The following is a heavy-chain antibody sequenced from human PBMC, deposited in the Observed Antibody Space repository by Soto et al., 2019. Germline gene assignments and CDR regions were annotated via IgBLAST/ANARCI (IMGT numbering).Heavy chain of an antibody. J-gene: IGHJ4*02. V-gene: IGHV4-30-2*01. CDR2: IYHSGST. D-gene: IGHD6-19*01. CDR3: ARAGGLGAVAVDY. Sequence: QLQLQESGSGLVKPSQTLSLTCAVSGGSISSGGNPRSWIRQPPGKGLAWIGYIYHSGSTYYNPALESRVTISVDGSKNQFALKLSSVTAADTAVYYCARAGGLGAVAVDYWGQGTLVTVSS. CDR1: GGSISSGGNP.